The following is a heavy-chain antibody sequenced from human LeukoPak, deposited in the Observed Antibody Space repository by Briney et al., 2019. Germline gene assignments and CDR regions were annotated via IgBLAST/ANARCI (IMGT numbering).Heavy chain of an antibody. CDR2: IYYSGST. CDR1: GGSISSSSYY. J-gene: IGHJ4*02. D-gene: IGHD4-23*01. V-gene: IGHV4-39*07. CDR3: ARAKSTVVNRD. Sequence: PSETLSLTCTVSGGSISSSSYYWGWIRQPPGKGLEWIGSIYYSGSTYYNPSLKSRVTISVDTSKNQFSLKLSSVTAADTAVYYCARAKSTVVNRDWGQGTLVTVSS.